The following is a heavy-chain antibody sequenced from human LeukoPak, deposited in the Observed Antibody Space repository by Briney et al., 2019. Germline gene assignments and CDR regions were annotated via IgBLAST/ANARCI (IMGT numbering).Heavy chain of an antibody. J-gene: IGHJ6*03. V-gene: IGHV1-69*06. CDR2: IIPIFGTA. CDR1: GGTFSSYA. D-gene: IGHD5-12*01. Sequence: GASVKVSCKASGGTFSSYAISWVRQAPGQGLEWMGGIIPIFGTANYAQKFQGRATITADKSTSTAYMELSSLRSEDTAVYYCARGGYSGYESDYYYYMDVWGKGTTVTVSS. CDR3: ARGGYSGYESDYYYYMDV.